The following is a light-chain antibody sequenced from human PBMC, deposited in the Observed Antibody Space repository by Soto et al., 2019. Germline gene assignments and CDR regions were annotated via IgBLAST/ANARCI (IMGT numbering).Light chain of an antibody. J-gene: IGLJ3*02. CDR1: SSDVGAYNY. Sequence: QSALTQPASVSGSPGQSITISCAGTSSDVGAYNYVSWYQQHPGKAPTLMFYEVSNRPSGVSNRFSGSKSCNTASLPISALLAEDEADYYCSSYTGSNTPVFGGGTKLTVL. CDR3: SSYTGSNTPV. V-gene: IGLV2-14*01. CDR2: EVS.